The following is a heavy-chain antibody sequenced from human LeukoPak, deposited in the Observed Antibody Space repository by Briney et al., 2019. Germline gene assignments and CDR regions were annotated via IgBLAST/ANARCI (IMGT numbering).Heavy chain of an antibody. CDR1: GGTFSSYA. J-gene: IGHJ4*02. V-gene: IGHV1-69*04. D-gene: IGHD3-10*01. CDR3: ARSETELYYFDY. Sequence: SVKVSCKASGGTFSSYAISWVRQAPEQGLEWMGRIIPTFGIANYAQKFQGRVTITADKSTSTAYMELSSLRSEDTAVYYCARSETELYYFDYWGQGTLVTVSS. CDR2: IIPTFGIA.